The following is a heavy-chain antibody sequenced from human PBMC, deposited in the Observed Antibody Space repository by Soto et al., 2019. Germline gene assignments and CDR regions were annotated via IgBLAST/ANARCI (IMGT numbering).Heavy chain of an antibody. CDR2: IYYSGST. Sequence: SETLSLTCTVSGGSISSGGYYWSWIRQHPGKGLEWIGYIYYSGSTYYNPSLKSRVTISVDTSKNQFSLKLSSVTAADTAVYYCARDKLLAAAVRGAFDIWGQGTMVTVSS. CDR1: GGSISSGGYY. J-gene: IGHJ3*02. V-gene: IGHV4-31*03. CDR3: ARDKLLAAAVRGAFDI. D-gene: IGHD6-13*01.